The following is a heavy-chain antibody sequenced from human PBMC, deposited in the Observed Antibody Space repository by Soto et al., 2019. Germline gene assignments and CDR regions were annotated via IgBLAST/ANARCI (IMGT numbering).Heavy chain of an antibody. CDR3: ARNFYDTGNHYARIDY. J-gene: IGHJ4*02. D-gene: IGHD3-22*01. V-gene: IGHV2-70*01. CDR2: IDWDDDK. Sequence: SGPTLVNPTQTLTLTCTFSGFSFSTSGMCVSWNRQPPRKALEWLALIDWDDDKFYVTSLKTRLTISRDTSKNQVVLTMTNMDPLDTATYYCARNFYDTGNHYARIDYWGPGTLVTVSS. CDR1: GFSFSTSGMC.